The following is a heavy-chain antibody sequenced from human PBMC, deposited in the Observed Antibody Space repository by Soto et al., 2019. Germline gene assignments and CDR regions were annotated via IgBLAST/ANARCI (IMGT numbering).Heavy chain of an antibody. CDR1: GFSFSDSY. CDR2: ISGSSGYT. D-gene: IGHD3-10*01. J-gene: IGHJ6*02. Sequence: QVQLVETGGGLVKPGGSLRLSCAASGFSFSDSYMSWVRQAPGKGLEWVAYISGSSGYTGYADSVKGRFTISQDNAKNSLSLQRYSLRVEDTAVYYCARDRGGYGPPDVWGQGTTVTVSS. CDR3: ARDRGGYGPPDV. V-gene: IGHV3-11*06.